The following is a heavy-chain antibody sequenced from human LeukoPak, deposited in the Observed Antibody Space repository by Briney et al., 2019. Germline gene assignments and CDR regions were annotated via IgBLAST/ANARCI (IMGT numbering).Heavy chain of an antibody. Sequence: PGGSLRLSCIASGFTVSSGYVNWVRQAPGKGLEWVSVLYAGGGAYYADSVKGRFTISRDHSKNTPYLQMNSLRAEDTAVYYCARGRAVTDVGIFDYWGQGTLVIVSS. CDR3: ARGRAVTDVGIFDY. V-gene: IGHV3-66*01. CDR1: GFTVSSGY. CDR2: LYAGGGA. J-gene: IGHJ4*02. D-gene: IGHD2-21*02.